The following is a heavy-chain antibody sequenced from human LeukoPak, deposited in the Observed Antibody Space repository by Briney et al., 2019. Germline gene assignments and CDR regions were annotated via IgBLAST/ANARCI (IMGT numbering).Heavy chain of an antibody. Sequence: GESLKISCKGSGYSFTSYWIGWVRQMPGKGLEWMGIIYPHDSDTRYSPAFQGQVTISADKSISTAYLQWSSLRSEDTAVYYCARGVLRGDIWQIWGQGTMVTVSS. CDR1: GYSFTSYW. V-gene: IGHV5-51*01. CDR3: ARGVLRGDIWQI. D-gene: IGHD3-3*01. J-gene: IGHJ3*02. CDR2: IYPHDSDT.